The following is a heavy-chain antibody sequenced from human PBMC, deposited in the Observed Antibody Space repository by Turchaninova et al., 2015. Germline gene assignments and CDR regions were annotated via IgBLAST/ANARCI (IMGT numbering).Heavy chain of an antibody. V-gene: IGHV1-24*01. CDR1: GYTLTEKS. D-gene: IGHD1-26*01. CDR3: AIGVGEKWTKQEFDL. CDR2: FDPKEGET. J-gene: IGHJ4*02. Sequence: QVPPAQSVAKVKNPGAATKVPCKGSGYTLTEKSKHRVRQVPGKGVEWKGGFDPKEGETIYAQQFQGRVTMTEDTSTDTAYMELSSLRSEDTAVYYCAIGVGEKWTKQEFDLWGQGTLVTVSS.